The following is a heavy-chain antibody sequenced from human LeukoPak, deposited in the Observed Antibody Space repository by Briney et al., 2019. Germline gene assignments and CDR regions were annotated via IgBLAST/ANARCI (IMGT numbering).Heavy chain of an antibody. D-gene: IGHD6-19*01. J-gene: IGHJ3*02. CDR3: ARIAVAGTYAFDI. CDR1: GFTFSSYS. V-gene: IGHV3-21*01. Sequence: PGGSLRLFCAASGFTFSSYSMNWARQAPGKGLEWVSSISSSSSYIYYADSVKGRFTISRDNAKNSLYLQMNSLRAEDTAAYYCARIAVAGTYAFDIWGQGTMVTVSS. CDR2: ISSSSSYI.